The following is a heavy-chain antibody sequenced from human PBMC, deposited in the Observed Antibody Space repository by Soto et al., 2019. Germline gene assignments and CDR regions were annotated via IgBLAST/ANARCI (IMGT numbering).Heavy chain of an antibody. CDR2: IWYDGSNK. J-gene: IGHJ6*03. CDR3: ARRVRGSLEWLPSNYYYYMDV. D-gene: IGHD3-3*01. Sequence: QVQLVESGGGVVQPGRSLRLSCAASGFTFSSYGMHWVRQAPGKGLEWVAVIWYDGSNKYYADSVKGRFTISRDNSKNTLYLQMNSLRAEDTAVYYCARRVRGSLEWLPSNYYYYMDVWGKGTTVTVSS. CDR1: GFTFSSYG. V-gene: IGHV3-33*01.